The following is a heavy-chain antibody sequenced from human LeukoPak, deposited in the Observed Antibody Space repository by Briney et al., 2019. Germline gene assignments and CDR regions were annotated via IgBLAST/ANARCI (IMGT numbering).Heavy chain of an antibody. CDR2: IYPGDSDI. J-gene: IGHJ4*02. CDR1: GYTFANHW. CDR3: ATAYNSDY. Sequence: GESLKISCKGSGYTFANHWIGWVRQMPGKGLDWMATIYPGDSDIRYSPSCHGQVTISADRSISTAYLQWNSLKASDTAIYYCATAYNSDYWGQGTLVTVSS. D-gene: IGHD1-14*01. V-gene: IGHV5-51*01.